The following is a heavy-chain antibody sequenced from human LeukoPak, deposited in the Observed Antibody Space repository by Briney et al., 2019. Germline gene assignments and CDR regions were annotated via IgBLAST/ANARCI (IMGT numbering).Heavy chain of an antibody. D-gene: IGHD3-22*01. CDR2: IYSGGTT. Sequence: GGSLRLSCAASGFTFSSYSMNWVRQAPGKGLEWVSVIYSGGTTYYADSIKGRFTISRDNFKNTLYLQMNSLRAEDTAVYYCAGRYDSSGYPLHWGQGTLVTVSS. CDR3: AGRYDSSGYPLH. V-gene: IGHV3-53*01. J-gene: IGHJ4*02. CDR1: GFTFSSYS.